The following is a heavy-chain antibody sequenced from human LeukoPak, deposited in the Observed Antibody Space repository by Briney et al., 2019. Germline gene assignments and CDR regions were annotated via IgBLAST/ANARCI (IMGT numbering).Heavy chain of an antibody. CDR1: GYSFISYW. V-gene: IGHV5-10-1*01. J-gene: IGHJ3*02. D-gene: IGHD6-6*01. CDR2: IDPSDSYT. CDR3: ARHSGRPGYADAFDI. Sequence: GESLKISCKGSGYSFISYWISWVRQMPGKGLEWMGRIDPSDSYTNYSPSFQGHVTISADKSISTAYLQWSSLKASDTAMYYCARHSGRPGYADAFDIWGQGTMVTVSS.